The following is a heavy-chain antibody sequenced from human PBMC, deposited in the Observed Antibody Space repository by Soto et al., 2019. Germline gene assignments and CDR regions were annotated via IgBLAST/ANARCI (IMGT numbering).Heavy chain of an antibody. J-gene: IGHJ4*02. V-gene: IGHV3-7*01. CDR3: ARDSPAVLDY. CDR1: GFTFGNYW. D-gene: IGHD6-6*01. Sequence: GGSLRLSCAASGFTFGNYWMSWVRQAPGKGLEWVANIKHDGSEKYCVDSVKGRFSVSRDNAKNSLYLQMNSLRADDTALYYCARDSPAVLDYWGQGALVTVSS. CDR2: IKHDGSEK.